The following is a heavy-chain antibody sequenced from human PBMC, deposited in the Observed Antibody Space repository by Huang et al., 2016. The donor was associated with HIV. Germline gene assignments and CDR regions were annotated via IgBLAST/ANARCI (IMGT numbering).Heavy chain of an antibody. J-gene: IGHJ4*02. CDR2: ITSRGDT. Sequence: EVQLVESGGGLVKPGGSLRLSCAASGFGFSSFNMNWVRQAPGGGLEWVSSITSRGDTYYDDSVKGRFTISRDNANNSLSLLMNSLRAEDTAVYFCVRDIPTDRPTRVDFDYWGQGTLVIVSS. CDR1: GFGFSSFN. D-gene: IGHD1-26*01. V-gene: IGHV3-21*02. CDR3: VRDIPTDRPTRVDFDY.